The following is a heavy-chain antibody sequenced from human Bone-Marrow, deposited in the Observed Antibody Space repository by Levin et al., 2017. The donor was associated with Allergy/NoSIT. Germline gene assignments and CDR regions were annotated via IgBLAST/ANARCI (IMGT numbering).Heavy chain of an antibody. Sequence: PGGSLRLSCKGSGYSFTSYWIGWVRQMPGKGLEWMGIIYPGDSDTRYSPSFQGQVTISADKSISTAYLQWSSLKASDTAMYYCARQGDPIVVVPAAIGGFDYWGQGILVTVSS. J-gene: IGHJ4*02. CDR2: IYPGDSDT. CDR1: GYSFTSYW. V-gene: IGHV5-51*01. D-gene: IGHD2-2*01. CDR3: ARQGDPIVVVPAAIGGFDY.